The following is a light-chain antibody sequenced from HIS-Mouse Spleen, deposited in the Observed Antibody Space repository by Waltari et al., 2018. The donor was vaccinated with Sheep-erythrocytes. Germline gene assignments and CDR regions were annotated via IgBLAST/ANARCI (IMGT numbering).Light chain of an antibody. CDR3: MQALQTPFT. CDR2: LGS. J-gene: IGKJ3*01. CDR1: QSLLHSNGYNY. V-gene: IGKV2-28*01. Sequence: DIVMTQSPLSLPVTPGEPASISCRSSQSLLHSNGYNYLDWYLQKPGQSPQLLIYLGSNRASGVTARFSGSGSGTDFTLKISRVEAEDVGVYYCMQALQTPFTFGPGTKVDIK.